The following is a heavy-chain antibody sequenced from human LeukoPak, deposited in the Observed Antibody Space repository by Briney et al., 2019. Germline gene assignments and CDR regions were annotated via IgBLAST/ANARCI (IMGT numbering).Heavy chain of an antibody. J-gene: IGHJ4*02. CDR2: IYYSGST. CDR1: GGSISSSSYY. D-gene: IGHD3-10*01. V-gene: IGHV4-39*07. Sequence: PSETLSLTCTVSGGSISSSSYYWGWIRQPPGKGLEWIGSIYYSGSTYYNPSLKSRVTISVDTSKNQFSLKLSTVTAADTAIYYCASSSGFPLNFDYWGQGTLVTVSS. CDR3: ASSSGFPLNFDY.